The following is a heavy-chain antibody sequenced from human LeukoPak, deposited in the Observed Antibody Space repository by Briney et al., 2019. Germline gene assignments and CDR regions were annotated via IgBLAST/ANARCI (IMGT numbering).Heavy chain of an antibody. J-gene: IGHJ4*02. Sequence: ASVKVSCKASGYTFTGYYMHWVRQAPGQGLEWMGWINPNGGDTNYAQKFQGRVTMTRDTSISTAYMELSSLRSDDTAVLYCARGSAGKDSDSSGFAYWGQGTLVTVSS. CDR3: ARGSAGKDSDSSGFAY. CDR1: GYTFTGYY. D-gene: IGHD3-22*01. V-gene: IGHV1-2*02. CDR2: INPNGGDT.